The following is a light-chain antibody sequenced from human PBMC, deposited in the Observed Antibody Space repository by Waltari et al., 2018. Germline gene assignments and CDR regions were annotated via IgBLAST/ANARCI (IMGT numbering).Light chain of an antibody. J-gene: IGLJ1*01. CDR2: DVM. CDR3: CSYAGSYTYV. V-gene: IGLV2-11*01. Sequence: QSALTQPRSVSGSPGQSFTISCTGTSSDVGGYNSVSWYQQHPGKAPKLMIYDVMKRPSGVPDRFSGSKSGNTASLTISGLQAEDEADYYCCSYAGSYTYVFGTGTKVTVL. CDR1: SSDVGGYNS.